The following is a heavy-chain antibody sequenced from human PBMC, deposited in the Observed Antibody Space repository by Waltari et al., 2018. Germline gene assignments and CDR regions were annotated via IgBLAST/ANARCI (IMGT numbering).Heavy chain of an antibody. CDR1: GFTFSSYA. CDR2: ISYDGSNK. D-gene: IGHD2-21*01. V-gene: IGHV3-30-3*01. CDR3: ARAYCGGDCYRDDY. Sequence: QVQLVESGGGVVQPGRSLRLSCAASGFTFSSYAMHWVRQAPGKGLEWVAVISYDGSNKYYADSVKGRFTISRDNSKNTLYLQMNSLRAEDTAVYYCARAYCGGDCYRDDYWGQGTLVTVSS. J-gene: IGHJ4*02.